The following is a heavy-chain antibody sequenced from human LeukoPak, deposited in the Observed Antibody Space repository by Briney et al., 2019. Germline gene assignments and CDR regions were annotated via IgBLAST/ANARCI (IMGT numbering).Heavy chain of an antibody. Sequence: GGSLRLSCAASGFTFSAYSMHWVRQAPGKGLEWGSAISSSSSHIFYADSVKGRFTISRDNAKNSLYLQMNSLTAEDTAVYYCARGLVSAYGSGTYYFDSWGQGSLVTVSS. CDR3: ARGLVSAYGSGTYYFDS. D-gene: IGHD3-10*01. J-gene: IGHJ4*02. CDR2: ISSSSSHI. CDR1: GFTFSAYS. V-gene: IGHV3-21*01.